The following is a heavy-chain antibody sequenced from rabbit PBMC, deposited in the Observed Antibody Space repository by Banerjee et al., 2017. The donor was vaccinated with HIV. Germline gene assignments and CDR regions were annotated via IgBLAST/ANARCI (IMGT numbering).Heavy chain of an antibody. Sequence: QEQLVESGGDLVQPEGSLKLSCTASGFPFSNKAVMCWVRQAPGKGLEWIACINALTGKAVYASWAKGRFTFSSHNAQNTLYLQLKSLTAADTATYFCARVGGVGVYGYATLWGPGTLVTVS. CDR3: ARVGGVGVYGYATL. CDR1: GFPFSNKAV. J-gene: IGHJ4*01. CDR2: INALTGKA. D-gene: IGHD6-1*01. V-gene: IGHV1S45*01.